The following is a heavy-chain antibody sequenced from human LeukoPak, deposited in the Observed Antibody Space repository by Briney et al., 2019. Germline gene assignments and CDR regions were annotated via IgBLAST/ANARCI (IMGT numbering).Heavy chain of an antibody. J-gene: IGHJ6*02. CDR3: ARATGYSYSYNYYYGMDV. CDR1: GDSVSSNSAA. D-gene: IGHD5-18*01. CDR2: TYYRSKWYN. Sequence: SQTLSLTCAISGDSVSSNSAAWNWIRQSPSRGLEWLGRTYYRSKWYNDYAVSVKSRITINPDTSKNQFSLQLNSVTPEDTAVYYCARATGYSYSYNYYYGMDVWGQGTTVTVSS. V-gene: IGHV6-1*01.